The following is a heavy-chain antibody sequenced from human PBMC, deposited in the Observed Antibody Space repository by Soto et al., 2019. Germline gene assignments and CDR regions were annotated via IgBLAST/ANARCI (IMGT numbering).Heavy chain of an antibody. CDR1: GFTFSKYR. V-gene: IGHV3-21*04. J-gene: IGHJ5*02. CDR3: AKEPFGSRLVGAGFDP. D-gene: IGHD1-26*01. Sequence: GVSLRLSCETSGFTFSKYRMNCVRQAPGKGLEWVSYISSSSNSKFYADSVKDRFTISRDNAKSLLYLQMNSLRAEDTAVYYCAKEPFGSRLVGAGFDPWGQGT. CDR2: ISSSSNSK.